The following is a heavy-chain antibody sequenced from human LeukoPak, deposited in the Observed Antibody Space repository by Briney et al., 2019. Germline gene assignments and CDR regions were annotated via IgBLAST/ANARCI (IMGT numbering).Heavy chain of an antibody. J-gene: IGHJ4*02. D-gene: IGHD2-15*01. V-gene: IGHV1-3*01. Sequence: EASVKVSCRASGYTFTSYAMHWVRQAPGQRLEWMGWINAGNGNTKYSQKFQGRVTITRDTSASTAYMELSSLRSEDTAVYYCARLCSGGSCYYYFDCWGQGTLVTVSS. CDR2: INAGNGNT. CDR1: GYTFTSYA. CDR3: ARLCSGGSCYYYFDC.